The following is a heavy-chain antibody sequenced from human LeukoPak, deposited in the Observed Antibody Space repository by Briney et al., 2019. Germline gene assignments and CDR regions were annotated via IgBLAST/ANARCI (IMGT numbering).Heavy chain of an antibody. V-gene: IGHV3-21*01. J-gene: IGHJ4*02. CDR2: ISSSSSYI. CDR1: GFTFRTFW. Sequence: PGGSLTLSCAASGFTFRTFWMAWVRQAPGKGLEWVSSISSSSSYIYYADSVKGRFTISRDNAKNSLYLQMNSLRAEDTAVYYCARVTEAPYYFDYWGQGTLVTVSS. CDR3: ARVTEAPYYFDY.